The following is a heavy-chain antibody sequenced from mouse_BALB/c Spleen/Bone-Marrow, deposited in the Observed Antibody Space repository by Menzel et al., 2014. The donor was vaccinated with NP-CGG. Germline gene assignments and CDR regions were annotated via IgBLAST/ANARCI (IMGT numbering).Heavy chain of an antibody. V-gene: IGHV5-6*01. CDR1: GFTFSSYG. CDR3: TRRGIWDGRDAMDY. CDR2: ISSGGSYT. Sequence: VQGVESGGYLVKPGGCLKLSCAASGFTFSSYGMSWVRQTPDTRLGWGATISSGGSYTHFPDRVKGRFTISRDKAKSTLYLQMISLKSEDTAIYYCTRRGIWDGRDAMDYWGQGTSGTVSS. J-gene: IGHJ4*01. D-gene: IGHD4-1*01.